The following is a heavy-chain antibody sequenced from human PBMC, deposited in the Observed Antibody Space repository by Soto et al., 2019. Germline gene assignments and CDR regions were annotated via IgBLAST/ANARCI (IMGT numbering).Heavy chain of an antibody. D-gene: IGHD2-8*01. CDR3: ARGLFLYALSPHYFFSL. CDR2: ISSSGSTI. V-gene: IGHV3-48*03. Sequence: GGTLRISCAAYGFTFSSYEMNWVRQAPGKGLEWVSYISSSGSTIYYADSVKGRFTISRDNAKNSLYLQMNSLRAEDTAVYYCARGLFLYALSPHYFFSLCGRGSLVTVSS. CDR1: GFTFSSYE. J-gene: IGHJ2*01.